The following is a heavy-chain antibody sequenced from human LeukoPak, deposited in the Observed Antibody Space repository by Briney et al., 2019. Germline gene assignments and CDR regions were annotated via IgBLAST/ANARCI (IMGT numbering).Heavy chain of an antibody. CDR3: ARGLCGGDCYDY. V-gene: IGHV3-21*01. CDR1: GFTFSDYH. D-gene: IGHD2-21*01. Sequence: NPGGSLRLSCAASGFTFSDYHINWVRQAPGKGLEWVSSISSSSTYVYYADSVKGRFTISRDNAKNSLYLQMNSLRAEDTAVYYCARGLCGGDCYDYWGQGTLVTVSS. CDR2: ISSSSTYV. J-gene: IGHJ4*02.